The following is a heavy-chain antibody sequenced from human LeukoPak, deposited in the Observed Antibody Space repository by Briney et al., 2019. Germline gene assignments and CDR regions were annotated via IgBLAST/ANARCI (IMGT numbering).Heavy chain of an antibody. CDR1: RVTGFSLNTYT. CDR2: VSSASAYV. CDR3: ARGPGYMDV. V-gene: IGHV3-21*01. Sequence: PGGAPRLSSNAPRVTGFSLNTYTLNWGRQGPGKGQEWVSSVSSASAYVHYGKSVRGRFTISRDNAKNSLYLEMNSLRAEDTAIYYCARGPGYMDVWGLGTAVTVSS. J-gene: IGHJ6*03.